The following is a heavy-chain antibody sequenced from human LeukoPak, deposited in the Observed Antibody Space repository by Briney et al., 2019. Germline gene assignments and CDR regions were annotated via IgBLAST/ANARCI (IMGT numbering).Heavy chain of an antibody. V-gene: IGHV3-48*01. CDR3: AKDPLTAPH. Sequence: GGSLRLSCAASGFTFSSYSMNWVRQAPGKGLEWVSYISTSSSTIHYADSVKGRFTISRDNAKNSLYLQMNSLRAEDTAVYYCAKDPLTAPHWGQGTLVTVSS. J-gene: IGHJ4*02. CDR1: GFTFSSYS. CDR2: ISTSSSTI.